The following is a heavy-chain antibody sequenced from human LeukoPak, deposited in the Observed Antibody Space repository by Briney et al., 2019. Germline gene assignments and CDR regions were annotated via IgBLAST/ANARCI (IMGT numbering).Heavy chain of an antibody. V-gene: IGHV3-48*03. CDR2: ISSSGNSI. CDR3: ARALPSSYYYFDY. J-gene: IGHJ4*02. D-gene: IGHD6-13*01. Sequence: GGSLRLSCAASGFTVISYEMNWVRQAPGKGLEWVSYISSSGNSIFYADSVKGRFTISRDNAKNSLYLQLNSLRAEDTAVYYCARALPSSYYYFDYWGQGTLVTVSS. CDR1: GFTVISYE.